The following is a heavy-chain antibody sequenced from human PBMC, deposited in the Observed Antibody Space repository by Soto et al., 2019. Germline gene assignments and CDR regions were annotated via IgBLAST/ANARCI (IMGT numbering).Heavy chain of an antibody. CDR1: GGSVSYNSYY. J-gene: IGHJ4*02. CDR2: IFYTGST. V-gene: IGHV4-39*01. CDR3: ARLVVVAPVANV. Sequence: QLRLQASGPGLVKPSETLSLTCSVSGGSVSYNSYYWGWIRQPPGTGLEWVGGIFYTGSTYYNPSLKDRLSISVDTSKNSFSLNLTSVTAAATAVYFCARLVVVAPVANVWGQGALGTVSS. D-gene: IGHD2-21*01.